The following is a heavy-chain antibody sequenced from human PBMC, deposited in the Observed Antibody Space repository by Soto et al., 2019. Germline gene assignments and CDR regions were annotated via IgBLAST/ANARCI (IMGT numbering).Heavy chain of an antibody. D-gene: IGHD3-22*01. J-gene: IGHJ5*02. CDR3: AGWGDDDSWFDL. Sequence: EVQLVQSGAEVKKPGESLTISCKGSAYTFTSYWISWVRQMPGKGLEWMGRIEPSDSYTNYSPSLQGHVTISVDKSVSTAYLPWGSLKASDTAMYYCAGWGDDDSWFDLWGQGTLVTVSS. CDR2: IEPSDSYT. V-gene: IGHV5-10-1*03. CDR1: AYTFTSYW.